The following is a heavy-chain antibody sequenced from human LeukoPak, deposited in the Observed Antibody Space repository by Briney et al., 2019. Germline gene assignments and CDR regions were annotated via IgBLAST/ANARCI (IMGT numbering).Heavy chain of an antibody. V-gene: IGHV4-34*01. D-gene: IGHD3-3*01. Sequence: SETLSLTCAVYGGSFSGYYWSWIRQPPGKGLEWIGEINHSGSTNYNPSLKSRVTISVDTSKNQFSLKLSSVTAADTAVYYCARNVITIFGVVIPIPTYYMDVWGKGTTVTVSS. J-gene: IGHJ6*03. CDR1: GGSFSGYY. CDR3: ARNVITIFGVVIPIPTYYMDV. CDR2: INHSGST.